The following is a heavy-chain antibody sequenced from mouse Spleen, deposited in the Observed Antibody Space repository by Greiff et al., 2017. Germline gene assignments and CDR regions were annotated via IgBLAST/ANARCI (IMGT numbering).Heavy chain of an antibody. CDR2: ISNLAYSI. Sequence: EVQGVESGGGLVKPGGSLKLSCAASGFTFSDYGMAWVRQAPGKGPEWVAFISNLAYSIYYADTVTGRFTISRENAKNTLYLEMSSLRSEDTAMYYCASLPSYWGQGTLVTVSA. CDR3: ASLPSY. V-gene: IGHV5-15*01. CDR1: GFTFSDYG. J-gene: IGHJ3*01.